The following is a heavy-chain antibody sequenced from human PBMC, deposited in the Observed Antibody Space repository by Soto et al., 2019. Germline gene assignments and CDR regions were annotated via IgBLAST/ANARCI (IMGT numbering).Heavy chain of an antibody. Sequence: QVQLVQSGAEVKRPGSSVKVSCKASGDTFNFYSINCVRQAPGLGLEWMGRVNPIVSMSNYAQKFPGRVTMTADKSTRTAYMELSSLRSEDTAIYYCASSYGSGYRAFDYWGQGALVTVSS. D-gene: IGHD3-10*01. CDR2: VNPIVSMS. J-gene: IGHJ4*02. V-gene: IGHV1-69*02. CDR3: ASSYGSGYRAFDY. CDR1: GDTFNFYS.